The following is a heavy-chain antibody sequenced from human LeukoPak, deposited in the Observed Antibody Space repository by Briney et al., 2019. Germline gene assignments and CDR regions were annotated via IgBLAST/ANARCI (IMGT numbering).Heavy chain of an antibody. D-gene: IGHD1-26*01. J-gene: IGHJ5*02. CDR2: IYSGGST. V-gene: IGHV3-66*01. Sequence: GGSLRLSCAASGFTVSSNYMSWVRQAPGKGLEWVSVIYSGGSTYYADSVKGRFTISRDNSKNTLYLQMNSLRAEDTAVYYCARNIVGAFNWFDPWGQGTLVTVSS. CDR3: ARNIVGAFNWFDP. CDR1: GFTVSSNY.